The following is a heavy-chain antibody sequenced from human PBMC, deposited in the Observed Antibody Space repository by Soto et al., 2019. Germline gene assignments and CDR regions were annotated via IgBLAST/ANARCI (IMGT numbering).Heavy chain of an antibody. J-gene: IGHJ6*02. Sequence: GESLKISCKGSGYSFTSYWIGWVRQMPGKGLEWMGIIYPGDSDTRYSPSFQGQVTISADKSISTAYLQWSSLKASDTAMYYCAGGGVRGVITRTRDYYGMDVWGQGTKVTVTS. D-gene: IGHD3-10*01. CDR1: GYSFTSYW. CDR3: AGGGVRGVITRTRDYYGMDV. V-gene: IGHV5-51*01. CDR2: IYPGDSDT.